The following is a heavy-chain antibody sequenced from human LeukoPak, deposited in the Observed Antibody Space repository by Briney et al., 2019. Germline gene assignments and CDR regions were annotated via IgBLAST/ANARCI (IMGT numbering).Heavy chain of an antibody. V-gene: IGHV3-23*01. Sequence: GGSLRLSCGASGFTFSKYAMSWVRQAPGKGLEWVSGVSGSGGVTYYADSVKGRFTISRDNSKNTLYLQMNSLRVEDTAVYYCAKLRRTMIVVVITGDFDYWGQGTLVTVSS. J-gene: IGHJ4*02. CDR1: GFTFSKYA. CDR3: AKLRRTMIVVVITGDFDY. CDR2: VSGSGGVT. D-gene: IGHD3-22*01.